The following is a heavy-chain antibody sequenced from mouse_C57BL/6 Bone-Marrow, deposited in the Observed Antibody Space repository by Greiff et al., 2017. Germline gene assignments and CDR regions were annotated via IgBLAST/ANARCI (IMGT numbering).Heavy chain of an antibody. J-gene: IGHJ1*03. D-gene: IGHD1-1*01. V-gene: IGHV2-2*01. CDR1: GFSLTSYG. CDR2: IWSGGSP. Sequence: VKLMESGPGLVQPSQSLSITCTVSGFSLTSYGVHWVRQSPGKGLEWLGVIWSGGSPDYNAAFISRLSISKDKSKSQDFFQMNSLQAYDTAIYYCARDYYGSSGYFDVWGTGTPVTVSS. CDR3: ARDYYGSSGYFDV.